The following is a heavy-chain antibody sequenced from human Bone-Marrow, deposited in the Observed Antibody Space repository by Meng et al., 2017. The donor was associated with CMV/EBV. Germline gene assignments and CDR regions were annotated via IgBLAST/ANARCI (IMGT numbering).Heavy chain of an antibody. D-gene: IGHD2-2*01. V-gene: IGHV3-30*02. CDR1: GFTFSSYG. J-gene: IGHJ4*02. CDR2: TRFDGSDK. Sequence: GESLKISCAASGFTFSSYGMQWVRQAPGKGLEWVALTRFDGSDKFYADSVKGRFTISRDNSKNTLYLQMNSLRAEDTAVYYCARDSIHCSSTSCYIDYWGQG. CDR3: ARDSIHCSSTSCYIDY.